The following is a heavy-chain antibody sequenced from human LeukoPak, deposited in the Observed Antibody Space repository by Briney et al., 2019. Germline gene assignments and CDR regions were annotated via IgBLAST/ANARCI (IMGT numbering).Heavy chain of an antibody. D-gene: IGHD3-3*01. CDR2: ISYDGSNK. CDR3: AREQIFGVVIFFDY. Sequence: GGSLRLSCAASGFTFSSYAMHWVRQAPGKGLEWVAVISYDGSNKYYADSVKGRFTISRDNSKNTLYLQMNSLRAEDTAVYYCAREQIFGVVIFFDYWGQGTLVTVSS. CDR1: GFTFSSYA. J-gene: IGHJ4*02. V-gene: IGHV3-30-3*01.